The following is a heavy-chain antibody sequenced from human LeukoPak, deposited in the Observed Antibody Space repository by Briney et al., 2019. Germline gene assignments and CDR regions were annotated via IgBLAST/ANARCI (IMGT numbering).Heavy chain of an antibody. Sequence: GGSLRLSCAASGFTFTSYWTTWVRQAPGKGLEWLANIKQDGGATYYGGSVKGRFTISRDNAKNSLFLQMNSLRAEDTAVYYCATSKDTAGGPYWGQGTLVTVSS. CDR2: IKQDGGAT. CDR1: GFTFTSYW. V-gene: IGHV3-7*01. CDR3: ATSKDTAGGPY. J-gene: IGHJ4*02. D-gene: IGHD5-18*01.